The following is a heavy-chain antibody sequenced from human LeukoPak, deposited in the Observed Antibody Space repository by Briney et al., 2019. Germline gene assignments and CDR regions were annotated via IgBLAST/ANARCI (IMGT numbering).Heavy chain of an antibody. CDR3: AREGFWGSHNWFDP. CDR1: GFTFSSYS. V-gene: IGHV3-21*01. CDR2: ISSSSSYI. D-gene: IGHD7-27*01. Sequence: GGSLRLSCAASGFTFSSYSMTWVRQAPGKGLEWVSSISSSSSYIYYADSVKGRFTISRDNAKNSLYLQMNSLRAEDTAVYYCAREGFWGSHNWFDPWGQGTLVTVSS. J-gene: IGHJ5*02.